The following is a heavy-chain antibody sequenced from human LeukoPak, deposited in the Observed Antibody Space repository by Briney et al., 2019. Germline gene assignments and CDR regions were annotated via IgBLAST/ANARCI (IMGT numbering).Heavy chain of an antibody. Sequence: SETLSLTCAVYGGSFSGYYWSWIRQPPGKGLEWIGSIYYSGSTYYNPSLKSRVTISVDTSKNQFSLKLSSVTAADTAVYYCARVRATVTTLDNWYFDLWGRGTLVTVSS. D-gene: IGHD4-17*01. V-gene: IGHV4-34*01. CDR3: ARVRATVTTLDNWYFDL. CDR2: IYYSGST. J-gene: IGHJ2*01. CDR1: GGSFSGYY.